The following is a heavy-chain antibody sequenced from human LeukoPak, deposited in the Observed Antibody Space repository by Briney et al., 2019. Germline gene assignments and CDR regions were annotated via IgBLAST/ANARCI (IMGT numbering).Heavy chain of an antibody. J-gene: IGHJ4*02. CDR1: GFTFDDYA. CDR3: AKGQGYSYGLFDY. CDR2: ISWNSGSI. V-gene: IGHV3-9*01. Sequence: GRSLRLSCAASGFTFDDYAMHWVRQAPGKGLEWVSGISWNSGSIGYADSVKGRFTIFRDNAKNSLYLQMNSLRAEDTALYYCAKGQGYSYGLFDYWGQGTLVTVSS. D-gene: IGHD5-18*01.